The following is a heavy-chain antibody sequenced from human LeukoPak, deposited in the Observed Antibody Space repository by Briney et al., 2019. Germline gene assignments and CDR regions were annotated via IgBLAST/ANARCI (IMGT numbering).Heavy chain of an antibody. V-gene: IGHV4-59*12. CDR2: IYYSGST. D-gene: IGHD3-10*01. CDR3: ARRITMVRGVRTYYYGMDV. J-gene: IGHJ6*02. Sequence: SETLSLTCTVSGDSISTYYWSWVRQPPGKGLEWIGYIYYSGSTNYNPSLKSRVTISVDRSKNQFSLKLSSVTAADTAVYYCARRITMVRGVRTYYYGMDVWGQGTTVTVSS. CDR1: GDSISTYY.